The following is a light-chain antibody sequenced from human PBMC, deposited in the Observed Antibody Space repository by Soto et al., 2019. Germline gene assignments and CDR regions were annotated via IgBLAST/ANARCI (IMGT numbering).Light chain of an antibody. V-gene: IGLV2-14*03. CDR3: SSFGGSTTR. CDR2: DVS. J-gene: IGLJ2*01. CDR1: SIDIGGSNY. Sequence: QSVLTQPASVSGSPGQSITISCTGTSIDIGGSNYVSWYQQHPGEAPKLIIYDVSYRPSGISNRFSGSKSGNTASLTISRLQAADEADYFCSSFGGSTTRFGGGTKLTVL.